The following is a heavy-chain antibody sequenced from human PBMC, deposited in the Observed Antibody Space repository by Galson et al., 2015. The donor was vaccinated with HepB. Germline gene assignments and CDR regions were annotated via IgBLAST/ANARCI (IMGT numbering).Heavy chain of an antibody. V-gene: IGHV3-74*01. D-gene: IGHD4-17*01. CDR1: GFTFSSQW. CDR2: VNGDGRRT. CDR3: ASPQRCGCFDY. J-gene: IGHJ4*02. Sequence: AASGFTFSSQWMPWVRQAPGKGLVWVSRVNGDGRRTNSADSVKGRFTSSRDNAKNPVYLQMNSRRAEDTAVYYCASPQRCGCFDYWGQGTLVTVSS.